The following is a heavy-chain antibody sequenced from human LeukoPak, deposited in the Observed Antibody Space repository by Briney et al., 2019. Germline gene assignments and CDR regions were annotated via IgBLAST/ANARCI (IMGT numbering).Heavy chain of an antibody. CDR3: ARDSGYSSSSRDYWYFDL. V-gene: IGHV4-61*02. CDR2: IYTSGST. D-gene: IGHD6-6*01. CDR1: GGSISSGSYY. J-gene: IGHJ2*01. Sequence: SQTLSLTCTVSGGSISSGSYYWSWIRQPAGKGLEWIGRIYTSGSTNYNPSLKSRVTISVDTSKNQFSLKLSSVTAADTAVYYCARDSGYSSSSRDYWYFDLWGRGTLVTVSS.